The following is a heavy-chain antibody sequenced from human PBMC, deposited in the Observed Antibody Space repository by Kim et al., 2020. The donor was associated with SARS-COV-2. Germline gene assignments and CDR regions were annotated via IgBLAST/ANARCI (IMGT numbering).Heavy chain of an antibody. Sequence: GGSLRLSCAASGITLTGYWMHWVREGAGKGLVWVARIDTDGSETFYADSVEGRFTISRDNDKKMVYLEMNSLRLEDTAVYYCVRDRTTWDWGQGTLVTV. CDR1: GITLTGYW. CDR2: IDTDGSET. J-gene: IGHJ4*02. D-gene: IGHD1-1*01. CDR3: VRDRTTWD. V-gene: IGHV3-74*01.